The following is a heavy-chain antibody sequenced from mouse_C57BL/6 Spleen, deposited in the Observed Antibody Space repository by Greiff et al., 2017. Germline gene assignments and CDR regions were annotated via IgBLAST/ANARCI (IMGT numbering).Heavy chain of an antibody. J-gene: IGHJ1*03. V-gene: IGHV5-4*01. Sequence: EVQGVESGGGLVKPGGSLKLSCAASGFTFSSYAMSWVRQTPEKRLEWVATISDGGSYTYYPDNVKGRFTISRDNAKNNLYLQMSHLKSEDTAMYYCARNYGSSYVGWYFDVWGTGTTVTVAS. CDR1: GFTFSSYA. CDR3: ARNYGSSYVGWYFDV. D-gene: IGHD1-1*01. CDR2: ISDGGSYT.